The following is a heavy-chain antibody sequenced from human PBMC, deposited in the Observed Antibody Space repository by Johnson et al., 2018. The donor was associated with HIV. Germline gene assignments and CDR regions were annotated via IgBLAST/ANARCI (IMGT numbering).Heavy chain of an antibody. Sequence: QVQLVESGGGVVQPGRSLRLSCAASGFTFSSYAMHWVRQAPGKGLEWVAVISYDGSNKYYADSVKGRFTISRDNSENTLYLQMNRLRAEDTAVYYCAKDRTNWGYDAFDSWGQGTMVTVSS. CDR3: AKDRTNWGYDAFDS. D-gene: IGHD3-16*01. CDR2: ISYDGSNK. CDR1: GFTFSSYA. J-gene: IGHJ3*02. V-gene: IGHV3-30-3*01.